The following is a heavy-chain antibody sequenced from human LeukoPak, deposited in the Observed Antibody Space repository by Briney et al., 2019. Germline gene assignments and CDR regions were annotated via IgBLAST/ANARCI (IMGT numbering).Heavy chain of an antibody. J-gene: IGHJ4*02. V-gene: IGHV1-2*02. CDR1: GYTFTGYY. Sequence: GASVKVSCKASGYTFTGYYMHWVRQAPGQGLEWMGWINPKSGATKYAQKFEGRVTMTRDTSITTGYMELSRLTSGDTALYYCARTGDYYSGMYHFDYWSQGTLVTVSS. CDR3: ARTGDYYSGMYHFDY. CDR2: INPKSGAT. D-gene: IGHD2-21*01.